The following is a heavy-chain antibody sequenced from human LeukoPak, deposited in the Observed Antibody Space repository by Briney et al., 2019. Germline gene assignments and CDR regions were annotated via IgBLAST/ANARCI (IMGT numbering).Heavy chain of an antibody. D-gene: IGHD1-7*01. CDR2: MNPNSGNT. J-gene: IGHJ6*03. CDR3: ARVAGHWNYVNYYYYYYMDV. CDR1: GYTFTSYD. Sequence: ASVKVSCKASGYTFTSYDINWVRQATGQGLEWKGWMNPNSGNTGYAQKYQGRVTMTRNTSISTAYMELSSLRSEDTAVYYCARVAGHWNYVNYYYYYYMDVWGKGTTVTVSS. V-gene: IGHV1-8*01.